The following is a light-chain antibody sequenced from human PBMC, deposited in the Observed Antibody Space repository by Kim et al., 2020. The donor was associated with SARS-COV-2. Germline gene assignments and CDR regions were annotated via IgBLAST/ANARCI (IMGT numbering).Light chain of an antibody. CDR2: AAF. V-gene: IGKV1-39*01. CDR1: QSISGY. Sequence: DIQMAQSPSSLSASVGDRVTITCRASQSISGYLNWYQQKPGKAPKLLIYAAFSLQSGVPSRFSGSGSGTDFTLTISSLQPEDFATYYCQQSYSTPYTFGQGTKLEI. CDR3: QQSYSTPYT. J-gene: IGKJ2*01.